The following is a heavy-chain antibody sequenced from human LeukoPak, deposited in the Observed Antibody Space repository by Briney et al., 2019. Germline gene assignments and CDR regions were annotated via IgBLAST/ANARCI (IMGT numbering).Heavy chain of an antibody. D-gene: IGHD5-18*01. Sequence: SETLSLTCTVSGGSITSYYWSWIRQPPGKGLEWIGYVYYSGSTNYNPSLNSRVTISADTSKNQFSLKLNSVTAADTAVYYCARAVNSYGWGDWFDPWGQGTLVTVSS. V-gene: IGHV4-59*01. CDR1: GGSITSYY. CDR3: ARAVNSYGWGDWFDP. CDR2: VYYSGST. J-gene: IGHJ5*02.